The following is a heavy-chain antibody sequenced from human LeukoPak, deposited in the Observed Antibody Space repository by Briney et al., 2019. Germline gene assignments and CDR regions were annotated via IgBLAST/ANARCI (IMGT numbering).Heavy chain of an antibody. CDR3: GKDPTGDYVGAFDF. CDR1: GVTFSDYA. J-gene: IGHJ3*01. D-gene: IGHD4-17*01. CDR2: IGGTGNT. Sequence: GGSLRLSCAASGVTFSDYALIWVRQAPGKGLEWISAIGGTGNTYYADSVKGRFTIFRDNSKNTVYLQMDSLRAEDTALYYCGKDPTGDYVGAFDFWGQGTMVTVSS. V-gene: IGHV3-23*01.